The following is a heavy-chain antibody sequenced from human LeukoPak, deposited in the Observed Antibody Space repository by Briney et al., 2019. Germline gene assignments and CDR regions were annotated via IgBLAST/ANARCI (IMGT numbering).Heavy chain of an antibody. CDR3: AKRPAEYYFDY. V-gene: IGHV3-23*01. D-gene: IGHD2-2*01. CDR2: ISGSGGST. CDR1: GFTFINYA. J-gene: IGHJ4*02. Sequence: GGSLRLSCAASGFTFINYAMSWVRQAPGKGLEWVSAISGSGGSTYYADSVKGRFTISRDNSKNTLYLQMNSLRAEDTAVYYCAKRPAEYYFDYWGQGTLVTVSS.